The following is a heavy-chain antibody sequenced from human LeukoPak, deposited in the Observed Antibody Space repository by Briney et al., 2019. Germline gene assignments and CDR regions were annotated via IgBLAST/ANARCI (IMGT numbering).Heavy chain of an antibody. CDR1: GGSIGSYH. D-gene: IGHD5/OR15-5a*01. J-gene: IGHJ6*02. Sequence: PSETLSLTCSVSGGSIGSYHWSWIRQPPGKGLEWIGHVHYTWNANYNPSLKSRVTISLHRSSNQFSLRLSSVSAADTAVYYCARVASTGGMDVWGQGPTVTVSS. CDR2: VHYTWNA. CDR3: ARVASTGGMDV. V-gene: IGHV4-59*01.